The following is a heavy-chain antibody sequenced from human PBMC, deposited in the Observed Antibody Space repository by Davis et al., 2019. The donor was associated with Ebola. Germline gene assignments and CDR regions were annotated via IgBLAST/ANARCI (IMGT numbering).Heavy chain of an antibody. V-gene: IGHV4-59*12. Sequence: GSLRLSCAVYGGSISAYYWSWIRQPPGKGLEWVGYIYYNEGTNYNPSLKSRVTISVDTSKNQFSLKLSSVTAADTAVYYCARGPVWRRWFDPWGQGTLVTVSS. CDR1: GGSISAYY. J-gene: IGHJ5*02. CDR3: ARGPVWRRWFDP. CDR2: IYYNEGT. D-gene: IGHD2-21*01.